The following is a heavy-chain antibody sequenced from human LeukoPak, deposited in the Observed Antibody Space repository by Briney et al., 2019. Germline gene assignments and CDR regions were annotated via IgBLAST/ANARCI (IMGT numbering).Heavy chain of an antibody. V-gene: IGHV3-48*03. Sequence: GGSLRLSCAASGFTLSSFEMNWVRQAPGKGLEWVSYISSSGRTIYYADSVKGRFTISRDNAKNSLYLQMNSLRAEDTAVYYCAAVVATTRWFDPWGQGTLVTVSS. J-gene: IGHJ5*02. CDR3: AAVVATTRWFDP. CDR2: ISSSGRTI. D-gene: IGHD1-26*01. CDR1: GFTLSSFE.